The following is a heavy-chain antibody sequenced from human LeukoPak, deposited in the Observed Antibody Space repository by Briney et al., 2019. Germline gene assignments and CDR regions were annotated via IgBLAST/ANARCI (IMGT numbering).Heavy chain of an antibody. CDR2: IYHGGRS. D-gene: IGHD2-8*02. CDR3: ARDQVECTGGTCQSRVGFDF. V-gene: IGHV4-31*03. CDR1: GDSISNGVKY. Sequence: SETLSLTCTVSGDSISNGVKYWSWIRQHPGRGLEWIGYIYHGGRSYYNPSLKSRITMSVDTSKNQFSPNLSSVTAADTAVYYCARDQVECTGGTCQSRVGFDFWGQGTLVTVSS. J-gene: IGHJ4*02.